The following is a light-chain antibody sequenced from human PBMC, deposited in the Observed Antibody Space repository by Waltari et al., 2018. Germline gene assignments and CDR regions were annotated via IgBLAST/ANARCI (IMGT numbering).Light chain of an antibody. CDR2: GAS. J-gene: IGKJ1*01. V-gene: IGKV3-20*01. CDR1: QSVSSSS. CDR3: QQYGSSSWT. Sequence: DIVLTQSPGTLSLSPGERAPLSCRASQSVSSSSLAWYQQKPGQAPRLLIYGASSRATGIPYRFSGSGSGTDFTLTISGLEPEDFAVYYCQQYGSSSWTFGQGTKVEIK.